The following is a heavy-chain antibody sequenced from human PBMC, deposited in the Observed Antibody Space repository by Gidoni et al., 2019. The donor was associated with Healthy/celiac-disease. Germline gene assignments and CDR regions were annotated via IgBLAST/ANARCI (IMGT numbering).Heavy chain of an antibody. V-gene: IGHV3-30-3*01. J-gene: IGHJ4*02. CDR3: ARETGTTGGFDY. D-gene: IGHD1-7*01. Sequence: QVQLVESGGGVVQPGRSLRLSCAASGFTFSSYAMHWVRQAPGKGLEWVAVISYDGSNKYYADSVKGRFTISRDNSKNTLYLQMNSLRAEDTAVYYCARETGTTGGFDYWGQGTLVTVSS. CDR2: ISYDGSNK. CDR1: GFTFSSYA.